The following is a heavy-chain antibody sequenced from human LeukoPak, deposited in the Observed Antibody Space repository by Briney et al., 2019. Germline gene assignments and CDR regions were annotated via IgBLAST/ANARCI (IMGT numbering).Heavy chain of an antibody. CDR1: GGTFSSYA. V-gene: IGHV1-69*05. CDR2: IVPILGTA. CDR3: ARAMVRGPRMGYYFDY. Sequence: ASVKVSCKASGGTFSSYAISWVRQAPGQGLEWMGGIVPILGTANYAQKFQGRVTITTDESTSTAYMELSSLRSEDTAVYYCARAMVRGPRMGYYFDYWGQGTLVTVSS. J-gene: IGHJ4*02. D-gene: IGHD3-10*01.